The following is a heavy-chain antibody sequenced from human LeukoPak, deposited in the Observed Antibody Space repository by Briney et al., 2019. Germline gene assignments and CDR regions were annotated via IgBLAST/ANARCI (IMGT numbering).Heavy chain of an antibody. V-gene: IGHV4-31*03. J-gene: IGHJ3*02. CDR3: ARAAWRGTNSRDAFDI. CDR2: IYYSGTT. D-gene: IGHD4/OR15-4a*01. Sequence: SETLSLTCTVSGGSISSGGDYWSWIRQHPGRGLEWIGYIYYSGTTYYNPSLRSRITISVDTSKSQFSLNLSSVTAADTAVYYCARAAWRGTNSRDAFDIWGQGTMVAVSS. CDR1: GGSISSGGDY.